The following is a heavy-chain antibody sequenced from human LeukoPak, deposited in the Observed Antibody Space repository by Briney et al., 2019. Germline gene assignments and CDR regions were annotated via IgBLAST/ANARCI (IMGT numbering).Heavy chain of an antibody. CDR3: ARGMRSHYYDFTGLYYYYLDL. J-gene: IGHJ6*03. V-gene: IGHV1-69*05. CDR2: IIPIFGST. D-gene: IGHD3/OR15-3a*01. CDR1: GGTFSGQA. Sequence: SVKVSCKASGGTFSGQAVTWVRQAPGQGPECLGRIIPIFGSTEYAQKFQGRVTITTDKSATTAYMELTGLTSDDTAVYYCARGMRSHYYDFTGLYYYYLDLWGKGTMVTVSS.